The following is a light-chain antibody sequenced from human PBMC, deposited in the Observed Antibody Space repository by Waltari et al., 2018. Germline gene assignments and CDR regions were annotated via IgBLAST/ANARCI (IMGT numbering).Light chain of an antibody. CDR1: SGSVSTTYY. CDR2: DTS. CDR3: VLSMGSGVWV. V-gene: IGLV8-61*01. J-gene: IGLJ3*02. Sequence: QTVVTQEPSLSVSPGGPVTLTCGLGSGSVSTTYYPSWYQQAPGQAPRTLIFDTSTRSSGVPARFSGSILDNKAALTITGAQADDESDYYCVLSMGSGVWVFGGGTKLTVL.